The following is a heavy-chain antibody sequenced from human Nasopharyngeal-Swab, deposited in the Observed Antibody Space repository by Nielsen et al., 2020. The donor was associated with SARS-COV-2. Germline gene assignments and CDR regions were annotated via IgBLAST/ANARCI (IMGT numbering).Heavy chain of an antibody. V-gene: IGHV3-33*01. Sequence: GESLKISCAASGFTFSSYGMHWVRQAPGKGLEWVAVIWYDGSNKYYADSVKGRFTISRDNSKNTLYLQMNSLRAEDTAVYCCARAWSRDGYNVDYWGQGTLVTVSS. D-gene: IGHD5-24*01. CDR1: GFTFSSYG. CDR3: ARAWSRDGYNVDY. J-gene: IGHJ4*02. CDR2: IWYDGSNK.